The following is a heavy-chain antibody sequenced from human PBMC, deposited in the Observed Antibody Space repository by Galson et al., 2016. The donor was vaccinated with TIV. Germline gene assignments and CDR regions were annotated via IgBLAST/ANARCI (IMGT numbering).Heavy chain of an antibody. CDR2: ISFDGSNK. D-gene: IGHD3-10*01. CDR1: GFPFSSYA. V-gene: IGHV3-30*01. Sequence: SLRLSCAASGFPFSSYAMHWVRQAPGKGLQWVAVISFDGSNKYYADSVEGRFTISRDSSKNTLYLQVNSMRTEDTAVYYCGRGRRGLLQDTFDSWGQGPVVTVSA. CDR3: GRGRRGLLQDTFDS. J-gene: IGHJ3*02.